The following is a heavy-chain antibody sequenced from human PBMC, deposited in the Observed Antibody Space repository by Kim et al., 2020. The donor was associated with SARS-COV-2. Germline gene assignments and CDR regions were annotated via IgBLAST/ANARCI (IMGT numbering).Heavy chain of an antibody. J-gene: IGHJ6*02. CDR2: ISYDGSNK. D-gene: IGHD3-10*01. CDR3: ARDGYPLSYYGSGRHQSPYYYYGMDV. CDR1: GFTFSSYA. Sequence: GGSLRLSCAASGFTFSSYAMHWVRQAPGKGLEWVAVISYDGSNKYYADSVKGRFTISRDNSKNTLYLQMNSLRAEDTAVYYCARDGYPLSYYGSGRHQSPYYYYGMDVWGQGTTVTVSS. V-gene: IGHV3-30*04.